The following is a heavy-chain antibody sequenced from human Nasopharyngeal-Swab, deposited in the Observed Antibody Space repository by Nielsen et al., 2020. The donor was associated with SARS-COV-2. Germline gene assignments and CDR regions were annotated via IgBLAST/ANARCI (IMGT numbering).Heavy chain of an antibody. CDR2: IKKDGSEK. J-gene: IGHJ3*02. Sequence: WIRQPPGKGLEWVANIKKDGSEKYYVDSVKGRFTISRDNTKNSVYLQMNSLRAEDTAVYYCVRMGDYTWNGFDIWGQETMVTVSS. D-gene: IGHD1-26*01. CDR3: VRMGDYTWNGFDI. V-gene: IGHV3-7*01.